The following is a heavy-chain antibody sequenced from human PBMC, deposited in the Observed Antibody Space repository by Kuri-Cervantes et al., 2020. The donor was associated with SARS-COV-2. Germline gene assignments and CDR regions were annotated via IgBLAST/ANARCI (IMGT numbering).Heavy chain of an antibody. CDR1: GGSISSSGHY. CDR2: IYFSGST. CDR3: GRQASDCHIDY. V-gene: IGHV4-39*01. Sequence: GSLRLSCSVSGGSISSSGHYWGWVRQPPGKGLEWIGSIYFSGSTYYTPSLKSRVTISVDTSKNQFSLKLTSVTATDTAVYYCGRQASDCHIDYWGQGTLVTVSS. D-gene: IGHD2-21*02. J-gene: IGHJ4*02.